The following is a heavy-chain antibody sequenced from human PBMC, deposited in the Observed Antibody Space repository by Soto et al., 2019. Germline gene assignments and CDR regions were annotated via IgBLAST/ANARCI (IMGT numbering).Heavy chain of an antibody. CDR3: GKGLPPKAIRGVMFP. CDR2: IAYDESHL. V-gene: IGHV3-30*04. CDR1: GFTFSDFA. J-gene: IGHJ5*02. D-gene: IGHD3-10*01. Sequence: VQLVESGGGVVQPGKSLRLSCAASGFTFSDFAMNWVRQAPGKGLEWLAIIAYDESHLDYSDSVKGRFTISRDNSHNIPNPQINSWRAENTVVYFVGKGLPPKAIRGVMFPWGQGPLVTAPS.